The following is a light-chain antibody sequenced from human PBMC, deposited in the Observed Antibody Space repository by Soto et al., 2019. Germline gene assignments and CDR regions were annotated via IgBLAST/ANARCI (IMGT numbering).Light chain of an antibody. CDR1: NSDVGGYNY. V-gene: IGLV2-14*03. CDR3: SSYTTSNTRQIV. J-gene: IGLJ1*01. Sequence: QSALTQPASVSGSPGQSITISCTGTNSDVGGYNYVSWYQHHPGKAPKLIIYDVSNRPSGVSNRFSGSKSGNTASLTISGLQPEDEADYYCSSYTTSNTRQIVFGTGTKVTVL. CDR2: DVS.